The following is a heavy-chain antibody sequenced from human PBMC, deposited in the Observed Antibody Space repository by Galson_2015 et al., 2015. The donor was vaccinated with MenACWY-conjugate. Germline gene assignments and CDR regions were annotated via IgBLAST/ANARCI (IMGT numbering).Heavy chain of an antibody. Sequence: SLRLSCAASGFTFNNYWMHWVRQPPGKGLEWISYIKADGSFSNYADSVKGRFTISTDNAKNMVYLQMDGLGDEDTAVYFCARDNILSFASWLQGSLVTVSS. CDR1: GFTFNNYW. CDR2: IKADGSFS. CDR3: ARDNILSFAS. V-gene: IGHV3-74*01. J-gene: IGHJ4*02. D-gene: IGHD5/OR15-5a*01.